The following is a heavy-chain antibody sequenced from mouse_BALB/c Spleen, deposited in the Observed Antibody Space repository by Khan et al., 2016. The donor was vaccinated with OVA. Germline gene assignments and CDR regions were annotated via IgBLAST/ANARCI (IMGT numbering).Heavy chain of an antibody. D-gene: IGHD2-14*01. CDR3: ARNSYMYDFTY. CDR2: LWSGGNT. V-gene: IGHV2-2*01. J-gene: IGHJ3*01. CDR1: GFSLTTYG. Sequence: QVQLQQSGPGLVQPSQSLSITCTVSGFSLTTYGVHWIRQSPGKGLEWLGVLWSGGNTDYNAPFISRLSISKDNSKSQAFFKMNSLQAADTAMYYCARNSYMYDFTYWGQGTLVTVSA.